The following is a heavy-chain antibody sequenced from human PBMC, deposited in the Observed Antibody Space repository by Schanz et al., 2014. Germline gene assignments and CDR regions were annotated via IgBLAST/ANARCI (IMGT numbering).Heavy chain of an antibody. CDR3: ALREKPYGPFAS. D-gene: IGHD3-10*01. Sequence: QVQLQESGPGLVKPSQTLSLTCTVSGDSISSGGYYWSWIRQHPGKGLEWIGYISYSGVTYYNPSLKSRVTISVDRSKNQFSLRLDSVTAADTAVYYCALREKPYGPFASWGQGALXTVSS. CDR2: ISYSGVT. CDR1: GDSISSGGYY. J-gene: IGHJ4*02. V-gene: IGHV4-31*09.